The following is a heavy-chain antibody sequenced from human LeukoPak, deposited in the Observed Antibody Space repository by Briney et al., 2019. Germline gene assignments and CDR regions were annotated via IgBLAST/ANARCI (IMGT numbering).Heavy chain of an antibody. CDR1: GGSISSSSYY. V-gene: IGHV4-39*07. Sequence: SETLSLTCTVAGGSISSSSYYWGWIRQPPGKGLEWIASIYYSGSTYYNPSLKSRVTISEDTSKNQCSLKLSSVTAADTAVYYCARVGRGDYGDYTAGYWGQGTLVTVSS. J-gene: IGHJ4*02. D-gene: IGHD4-17*01. CDR3: ARVGRGDYGDYTAGY. CDR2: IYYSGST.